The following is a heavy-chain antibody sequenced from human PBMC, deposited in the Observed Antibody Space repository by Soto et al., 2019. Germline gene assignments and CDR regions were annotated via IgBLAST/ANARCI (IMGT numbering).Heavy chain of an antibody. CDR1: GVTSSGNA. CDR2: ISGSGGST. D-gene: IGHD3-3*01. J-gene: IGHJ4*02. CDR3: AKVVKYYDFWSGYPYYFDY. V-gene: IGHV3-23*01. Sequence: PGGSLRLSGVASGVTSSGNAMSWVRQAPGKGLEWVSAISGSGGSTYYADSVKGRFTISRDNSKNTLYLQMNSLRAEDTAVYYFAKVVKYYDFWSGYPYYFDYWGQGTLVTVSS.